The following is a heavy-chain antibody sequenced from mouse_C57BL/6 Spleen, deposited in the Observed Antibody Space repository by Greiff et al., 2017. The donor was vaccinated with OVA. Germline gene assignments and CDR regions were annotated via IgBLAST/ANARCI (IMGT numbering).Heavy chain of an antibody. CDR1: GFTFSSYG. V-gene: IGHV5-6*01. CDR2: ISSGGSYT. J-gene: IGHJ1*03. CDR3: ASLYGNYSYWYFDV. Sequence: EVQVVESGGDLVKPGGSLKLSCAASGFTFSSYGMSWVRQTPDKRLEWVATISSGGSYTYYPDSVKGRFTISRDNAKNTLYLQMSSLKSEDTAMYYCASLYGNYSYWYFDVWGTGTTVTVSS. D-gene: IGHD2-1*01.